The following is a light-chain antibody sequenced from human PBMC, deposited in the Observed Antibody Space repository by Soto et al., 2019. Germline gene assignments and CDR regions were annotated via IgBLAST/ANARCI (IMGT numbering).Light chain of an antibody. Sequence: SYELTQPPSVSVAPGQTARITCEENNIGSKSVHWYQQKPGQAPVLVVFDESDRLSGIPDRFSGSNSRNTATLTINSVEAGDEADYYCQVWDNDSYHFVFGSGTKV. CDR2: DES. CDR1: NIGSKS. J-gene: IGLJ1*01. V-gene: IGLV3-21*02. CDR3: QVWDNDSYHFV.